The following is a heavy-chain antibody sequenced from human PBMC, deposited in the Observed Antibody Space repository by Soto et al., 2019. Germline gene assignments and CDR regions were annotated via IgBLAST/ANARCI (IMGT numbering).Heavy chain of an antibody. V-gene: IGHV1-18*01. CDR1: GYTFTSYG. J-gene: IGHJ6*02. CDR3: ARDGYYDFWSGYRSDDYYYYGMDV. CDR2: ISAYNGNT. Sequence: ASVKVSCKASGYTFTSYGISWVRQAPGQGLEWMGWISAYNGNTNYAQKLQGRVTMTTDTSTSTAYMELRSLRSDDTAVYYCARDGYYDFWSGYRSDDYYYYGMDVWGQGTTVTVYS. D-gene: IGHD3-3*01.